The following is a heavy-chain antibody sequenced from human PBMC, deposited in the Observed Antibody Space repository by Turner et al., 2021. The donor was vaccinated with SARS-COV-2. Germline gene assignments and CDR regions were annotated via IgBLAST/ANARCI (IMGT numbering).Heavy chain of an antibody. Sequence: QVQLQQWGAELLKPSETLSLTCAVYGGSFSGYFWSWIRQPPGKGLEWIGEINHSGSTNYNPSLKSRVTISVDTSKNQFSLKLSSVTAADTAVYYCARGQGWLQPPFGYWGQGTLVTVSS. CDR3: ARGQGWLQPPFGY. D-gene: IGHD3-3*01. CDR2: INHSGST. CDR1: GGSFSGYF. J-gene: IGHJ4*02. V-gene: IGHV4-34*01.